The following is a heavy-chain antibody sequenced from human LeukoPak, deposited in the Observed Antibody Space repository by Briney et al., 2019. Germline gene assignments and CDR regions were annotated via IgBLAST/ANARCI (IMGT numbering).Heavy chain of an antibody. D-gene: IGHD2-15*01. V-gene: IGHV4-31*03. Sequence: SETLSLTCTVSGGSINNDNYYWSWIRQHPGKGLECLGYIYYSGSTYYNPSLKSRVPILVDTSKNQFSLNLRSVTAADTAVYYCARTGYCSGGGCRYNYLDYWGQGALVTVSS. CDR1: GGSINNDNYY. CDR3: ARTGYCSGGGCRYNYLDY. J-gene: IGHJ4*02. CDR2: IYYSGST.